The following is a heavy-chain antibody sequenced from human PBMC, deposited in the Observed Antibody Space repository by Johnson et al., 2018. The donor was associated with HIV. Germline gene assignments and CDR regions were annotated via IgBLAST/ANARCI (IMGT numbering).Heavy chain of an antibody. CDR2: ITSSGTSS. Sequence: QVQLVESGGGLVKPGGSLRLSCAASGFTFSDYYMIWIRQAPGKGLEWLSYITSSGTSSYYADSVKGRLTISRDKAKNSLYLQMNSLRAEDTAVYFCARAINDAFDIWGQGTMVTVSP. CDR3: ARAINDAFDI. J-gene: IGHJ3*02. CDR1: GFTFSDYY. V-gene: IGHV3-11*04.